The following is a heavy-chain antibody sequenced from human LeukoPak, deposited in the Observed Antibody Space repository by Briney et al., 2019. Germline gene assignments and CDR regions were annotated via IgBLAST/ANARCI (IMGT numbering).Heavy chain of an antibody. V-gene: IGHV3-49*04. CDR2: IRSKAYGGTT. Sequence: GGSLRLSCTASGFTFGDYAMSWVRQAPGKGLEWVGFIRSKAYGGTTEYAASVKGRFTISRDDSKSIAYLQMNSLETEDTAVYYCTRDISSGWPYCWGQGTLVTVSS. J-gene: IGHJ4*02. CDR3: TRDISSGWPYC. D-gene: IGHD6-19*01. CDR1: GFTFGDYA.